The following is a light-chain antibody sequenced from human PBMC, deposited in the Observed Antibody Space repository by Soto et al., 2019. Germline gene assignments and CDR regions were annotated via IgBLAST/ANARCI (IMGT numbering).Light chain of an antibody. CDR1: QNVANY. J-gene: IGKJ5*01. CDR2: DTS. V-gene: IGKV3-11*01. CDR3: QQRTNWRIT. Sequence: EIVLTQSPATLSLSPGERATLSCRASQNVANYLDWYQQKPGQAPRLLIYDTSNRATDIPPRFSGSGSGTDFTLTISSLEPEDFAVYYCQQRTNWRITFGQGTRLEIK.